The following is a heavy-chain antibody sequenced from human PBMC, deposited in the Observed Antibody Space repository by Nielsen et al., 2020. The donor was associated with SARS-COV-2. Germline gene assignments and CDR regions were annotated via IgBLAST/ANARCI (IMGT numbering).Heavy chain of an antibody. J-gene: IGHJ2*01. CDR2: IFWDDDK. Sequence: SGPTLVKPTQTLTLTCSFSGFSLSSDIVGVGWIRQPPGKALQWLAVIFWDDDKRYSPSLRSRLTITKDSSKNQVVLSMTNMDPADTGTYYCAHTGDWYFDIWGRGTVVTVSS. V-gene: IGHV2-5*02. CDR1: GFSLSSDIVG. CDR3: AHTGDWYFDI.